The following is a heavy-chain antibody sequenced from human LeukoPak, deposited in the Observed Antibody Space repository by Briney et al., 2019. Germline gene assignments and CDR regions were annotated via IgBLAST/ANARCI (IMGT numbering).Heavy chain of an antibody. D-gene: IGHD3-22*01. V-gene: IGHV4-30-4*08. Sequence: SQTLSLTCTVTGGSISSGDYYWSWIRQPPGKGLEWIGYIYYSGSTYYNPSLKSRVTISVDTSKNQFSLKLSSVTAADTAVYYCARDLTDGYYDSSGYQDWGQGTLVTVSS. J-gene: IGHJ4*02. CDR3: ARDLTDGYYDSSGYQD. CDR2: IYYSGST. CDR1: GGSISSGDYY.